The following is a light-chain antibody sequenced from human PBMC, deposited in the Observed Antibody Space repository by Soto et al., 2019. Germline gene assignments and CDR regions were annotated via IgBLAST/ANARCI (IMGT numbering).Light chain of an antibody. V-gene: IGLV1-47*01. J-gene: IGLJ7*01. CDR2: RSD. Sequence: QSVLTQPPSASGTPGQRVIISCSGSSSNIGNNYVSWYQLLPGTAPKLLIYRSDQRPSGAPGRFSGSKSDTSASLAINGLRSEDEAEYSCATWDDSLSGPVFGGGTQLTVL. CDR3: ATWDDSLSGPV. CDR1: SSNIGNNY.